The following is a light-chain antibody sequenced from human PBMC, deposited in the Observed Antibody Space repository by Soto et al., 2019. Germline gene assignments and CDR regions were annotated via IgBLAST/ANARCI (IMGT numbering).Light chain of an antibody. Sequence: DIQMTQSPSTLSASVGDRVTITCRASQNITKWLAWYQHKPGKAPRLLIYDASTLESGVPSRFSGSGSGTEFTLSISSLQPDDFATYYCQQYKIYSKTFCQGTKVDIK. CDR2: DAS. V-gene: IGKV1-5*01. CDR3: QQYKIYSKT. J-gene: IGKJ1*01. CDR1: QNITKW.